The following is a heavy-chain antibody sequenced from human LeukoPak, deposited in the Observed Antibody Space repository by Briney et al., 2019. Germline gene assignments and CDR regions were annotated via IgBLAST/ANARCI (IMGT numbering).Heavy chain of an antibody. CDR2: INHSGST. CDR3: ARDQPGYYYDSSGYRVGDAFDI. CDR1: GGSFSGYY. V-gene: IGHV4-34*01. J-gene: IGHJ3*02. Sequence: KPSETLSLTCAVYGGSFSGYYWSWIRQPPGKGLEWIGEINHSGSTNNNPSLKSRVTISVDTSKNQFSLKLSSVTAEDTAVYYCARDQPGYYYDSSGYRVGDAFDIWGQGTMVTVSS. D-gene: IGHD3-22*01.